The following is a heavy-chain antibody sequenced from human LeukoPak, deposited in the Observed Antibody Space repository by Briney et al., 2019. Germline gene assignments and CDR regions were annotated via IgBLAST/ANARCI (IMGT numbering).Heavy chain of an antibody. V-gene: IGHV1-2*02. J-gene: IGHJ4*02. Sequence: ASVKVSCKASGYTFTGYYMHWVRQAPGQGLEWMGWINPNSGGTNYAQKFQSRVTMTRDTSISTAYMEPSRLRSDDTAVYYCASLGGYSGYDSDYWGQGTLVTVSS. CDR2: INPNSGGT. CDR3: ASLGGYSGYDSDY. CDR1: GYTFTGYY. D-gene: IGHD5-12*01.